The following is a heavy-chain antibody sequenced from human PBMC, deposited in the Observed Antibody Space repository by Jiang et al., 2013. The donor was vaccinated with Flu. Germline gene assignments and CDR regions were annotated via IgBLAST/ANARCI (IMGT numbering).Heavy chain of an antibody. D-gene: IGHD3-22*01. CDR2: IYYSGST. CDR3: ASSPNEMIVVVISPRYFDL. J-gene: IGHJ2*01. Sequence: GPGLVKPSETLSLTCTVSGGSISSSSYYWGWIRQPPGKGLEWIGSIYYSGSTYYNPSLKSRVTISVDTSKNQFSLKLSSVTAADTAVYYCASSPNEMIVVVISPRYFDLWGLAPWSLSPQ. CDR1: GGSISSSSYY. V-gene: IGHV4-39*01.